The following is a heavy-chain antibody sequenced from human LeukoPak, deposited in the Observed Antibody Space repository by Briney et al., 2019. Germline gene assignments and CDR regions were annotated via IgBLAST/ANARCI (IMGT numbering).Heavy chain of an antibody. Sequence: SETLSLTCTVSGGSISSGSHYWSWIRQPPGKGLEWIGSIYHSGSTYYNPSLKSRVTISVDTSKNQFSLKLSSVTAADTAVYYCARDPFIGYCSGGSCSGAYDGAFDIWGQGTMVTVSS. CDR3: ARDPFIGYCSGGSCSGAYDGAFDI. CDR1: GGSISSGSHY. D-gene: IGHD2-15*01. V-gene: IGHV4-39*07. CDR2: IYHSGST. J-gene: IGHJ3*02.